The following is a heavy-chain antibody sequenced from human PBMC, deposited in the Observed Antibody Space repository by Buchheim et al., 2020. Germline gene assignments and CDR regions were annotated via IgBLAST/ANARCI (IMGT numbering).Heavy chain of an antibody. CDR1: GFTFSSYE. J-gene: IGHJ4*02. D-gene: IGHD1-26*01. V-gene: IGHV3-48*03. CDR3: ARSSYSGSYPLYFDY. Sequence: EVQLVESGGGLVQPGGSLRLSCAASGFTFSSYEMNWVRQAPGKGLEWVSYISSSGSTIYYADSVKGRFTISRDNAKQSLYLQMNSLRAEDTAVYYCARSSYSGSYPLYFDYWGQGTL. CDR2: ISSSGSTI.